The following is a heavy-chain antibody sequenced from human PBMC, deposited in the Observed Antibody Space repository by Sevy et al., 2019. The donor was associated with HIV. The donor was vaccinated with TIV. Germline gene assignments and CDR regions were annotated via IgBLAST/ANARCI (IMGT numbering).Heavy chain of an antibody. V-gene: IGHV4-34*01. CDR3: ARSSVLLWFMDHRGYYYYGMDV. Sequence: SETLSLTCAVYGGSFSGYYWSWIRQPPGKGLEWIGEINHSGSTNYNPSLKSRVTISVDTSKNQFSLKLSSVTAADTAVYYCARSSVLLWFMDHRGYYYYGMDVWGQGTTVTVSS. D-gene: IGHD3-10*01. CDR2: INHSGST. J-gene: IGHJ6*02. CDR1: GGSFSGYY.